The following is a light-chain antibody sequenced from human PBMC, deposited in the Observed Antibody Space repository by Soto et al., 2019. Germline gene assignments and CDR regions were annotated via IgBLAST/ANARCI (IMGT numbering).Light chain of an antibody. V-gene: IGKV1-27*01. J-gene: IGKJ5*01. CDR3: QRFNTAPLT. CDR2: SAS. CDR1: QDISVY. Sequence: DIQMTQSPSSLSASVGDRVTITCRVSQDISVYLAWYQQKPGKVPKLLIYSASTLQSGVPSRFSGSGSGTDFPLTISSLQPEDVATYYCQRFNTAPLTCGQGPRLEIK.